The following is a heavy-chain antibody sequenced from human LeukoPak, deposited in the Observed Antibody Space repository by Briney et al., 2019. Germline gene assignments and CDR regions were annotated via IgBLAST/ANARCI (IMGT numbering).Heavy chain of an antibody. Sequence: PSETLSLTCTVSGGSISSSTYYWGWIRQPPGKELERIGSIYYSGSTYYNPSLKSRVTISVDTSKNQFSLKLSSVTAADTAVYYCARHDDDGISPGFQHWGQGTLVTVSS. J-gene: IGHJ1*01. CDR3: ARHDDDGISPGFQH. CDR1: GGSISSSTYY. V-gene: IGHV4-39*01. D-gene: IGHD1-1*01. CDR2: IYYSGST.